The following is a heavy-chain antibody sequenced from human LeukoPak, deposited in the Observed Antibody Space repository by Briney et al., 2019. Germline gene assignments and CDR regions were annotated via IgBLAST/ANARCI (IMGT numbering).Heavy chain of an antibody. CDR2: LTGGGGGT. V-gene: IGHV3-23*01. D-gene: IGHD1-14*01. CDR3: AKDKGAVTGTFDY. J-gene: IGHJ4*02. Sequence: GGSLRLSCAVSGFTFSTYAMSWVRQAPGKGLEWVSGLTGGGGGTSYADSVKGRFTISRDNSKNTLYLQMNSLRAEDTAVYYCAKDKGAVTGTFDYWGQGTLVTVSS. CDR1: GFTFSTYA.